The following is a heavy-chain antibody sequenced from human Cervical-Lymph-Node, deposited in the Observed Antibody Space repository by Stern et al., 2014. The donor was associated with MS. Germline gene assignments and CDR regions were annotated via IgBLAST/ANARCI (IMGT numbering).Heavy chain of an antibody. Sequence: VQLVESGGGVVQPGRSLRLSCAASGFSFSRYAMHWVRQAPGKGLEWVALICDDGSNPYYADSVTGRFTISRDNSKNPLYLQMNSLRAEDTAVYYCASAYSSSHYYFDYWGQGTLVTVSS. CDR3: ASAYSSSHYYFDY. J-gene: IGHJ4*02. D-gene: IGHD6-13*01. CDR2: ICDDGSNP. CDR1: GFSFSRYA. V-gene: IGHV3-33*01.